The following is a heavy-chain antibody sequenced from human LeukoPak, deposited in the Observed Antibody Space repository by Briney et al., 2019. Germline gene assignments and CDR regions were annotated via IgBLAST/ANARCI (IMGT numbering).Heavy chain of an antibody. V-gene: IGHV3-7*01. CDR2: IKQDGSEK. J-gene: IGHJ4*02. CDR1: GFTFSSYW. Sequence: GGSLRLSCAASGFTFSSYWMSWVRQAPGKGLEWVANIKQDGSEKYYVDSVKGRFTISRDNAKNSLYLQMNSLRAGDTAVYYCASSAGMATIEYYFDYWGQGTLVTVSS. CDR3: ASSAGMATIEYYFDY. D-gene: IGHD5-24*01.